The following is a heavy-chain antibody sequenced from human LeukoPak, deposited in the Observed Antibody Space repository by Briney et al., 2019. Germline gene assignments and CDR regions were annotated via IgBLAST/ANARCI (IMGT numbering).Heavy chain of an antibody. D-gene: IGHD1-14*01. CDR1: GFTFSSYA. V-gene: IGHV3-23*01. CDR2: ISGSGGST. J-gene: IGHJ6*03. Sequence: PGGCLRLSCAASGFTFSSYAMSWVRQAPGKGLEWVSAISGSGGSTYYADSVKGRFTTSRDNSKNTLYLQMNSLRAEDTAVYYCAKDWGNRLRVYYMDVWGKGTTVTVSS. CDR3: AKDWGNRLRVYYMDV.